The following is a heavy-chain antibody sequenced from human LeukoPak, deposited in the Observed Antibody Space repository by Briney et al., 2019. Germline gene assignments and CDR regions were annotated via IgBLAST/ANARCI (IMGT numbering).Heavy chain of an antibody. V-gene: IGHV4-59*01. D-gene: IGHD3-10*01. CDR1: GGSISSYY. J-gene: IGHJ5*02. CDR2: IYYSGST. CDR3: ARSVRTMVRGVINNWFDP. Sequence: SETLSLTCTVSGGSISSYYWSWIRQPPGKGLEGIGYIYYSGSTDYNPSLKSRVTISVDTSKNQFSLKLSSVTAADTAVYYCARSVRTMVRGVINNWFDPWGQGTLVTVSS.